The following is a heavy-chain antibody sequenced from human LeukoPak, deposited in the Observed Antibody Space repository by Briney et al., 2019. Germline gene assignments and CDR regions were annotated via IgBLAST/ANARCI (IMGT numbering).Heavy chain of an antibody. CDR2: ISSSGSTT. D-gene: IGHD6-19*01. Sequence: PGGSLRLSCAASGFTFSDYYMTWTRQAPGKGLEWVSYISSSGSTTHYADSVKGRFTISRDNAKNSLYVQMNSLRAEDTAVYYCARVPRSGGSIDYWGQGTLVTVSS. V-gene: IGHV3-11*01. CDR3: ARVPRSGGSIDY. CDR1: GFTFSDYY. J-gene: IGHJ4*02.